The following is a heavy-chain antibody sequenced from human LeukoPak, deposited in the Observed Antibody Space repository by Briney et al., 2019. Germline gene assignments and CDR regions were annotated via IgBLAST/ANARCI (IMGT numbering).Heavy chain of an antibody. D-gene: IGHD3-3*01. CDR1: GFTSSSFG. V-gene: IGHV3-30*18. J-gene: IGHJ5*02. CDR2: ISYDVSNK. CDR3: AKDQKVYDFWGGALEFDP. Sequence: PGGSPRLSCAASGFTSSSFGMHLVRDGPGKGLESGAVISYDVSNKYYADSVKGLFTISRDNSKNTLYLQMNSLRAEDTAVYYWAKDQKVYDFWGGALEFDPGGQGTLVTVSS.